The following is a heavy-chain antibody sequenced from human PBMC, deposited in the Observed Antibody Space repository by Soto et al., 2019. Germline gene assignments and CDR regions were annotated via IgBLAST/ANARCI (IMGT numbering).Heavy chain of an antibody. D-gene: IGHD1-7*01. Sequence: QLQLQESGPGLVKPSENLSLTCSVSGGSISSPSYYWGWIRQPPGKGLEWIGSIYSSGKTYYNPSLKSRVTIFVETSRNQFSLKVNSVTAADTAVYFCARLPGITNFRRDYWGQGTLVTVSS. V-gene: IGHV4-39*01. J-gene: IGHJ4*02. CDR1: GGSISSPSYY. CDR2: IYSSGKT. CDR3: ARLPGITNFRRDY.